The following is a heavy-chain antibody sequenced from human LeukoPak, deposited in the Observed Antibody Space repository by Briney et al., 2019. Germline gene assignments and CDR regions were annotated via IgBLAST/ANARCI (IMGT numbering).Heavy chain of an antibody. CDR3: ARDSVHYYYYYGMDV. D-gene: IGHD2-15*01. V-gene: IGHV4-34*01. CDR1: GGSFSGYY. Sequence: PSETLSLTCAVYGGSFSGYYWSWIRQPPGKGLEWIGEINHSGSTNYNPSLKSRVTISVDTSKNQFSLKLSSVTAADTAVYYCARDSVHYYYYYGMDVWGQGTAVTVSS. CDR2: INHSGST. J-gene: IGHJ6*02.